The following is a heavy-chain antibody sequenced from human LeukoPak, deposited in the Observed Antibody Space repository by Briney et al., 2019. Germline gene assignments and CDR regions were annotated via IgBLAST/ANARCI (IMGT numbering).Heavy chain of an antibody. J-gene: IGHJ4*02. CDR2: ISGSGGST. CDR3: AKAGGSHKAAAAHFDY. V-gene: IGHV3-23*01. CDR1: GFTFSSYA. D-gene: IGHD6-13*01. Sequence: GGSLRLSCAASGFTFSSYAMSWVRQAPGKGLEWVSAISGSGGSTYYADSVKGRFTISRDNSKNTLYLQMNSLRAEDTAVYYCAKAGGSHKAAAAHFDYWGQGTLVTVSS.